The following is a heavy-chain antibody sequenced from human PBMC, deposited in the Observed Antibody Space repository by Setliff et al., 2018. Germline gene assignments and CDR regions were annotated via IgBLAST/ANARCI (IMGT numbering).Heavy chain of an antibody. CDR2: IFPKTGNT. D-gene: IGHD2-2*01. Sequence: ASVKVSCKASGYTFTNYGITWVRQAPGQGLEWMGWIFPKTGNTYFPHKVQGRVTMTTDTSTGTAYLELRSLRSDDTAVYYCSRLVRYCTTTSCQRLSGDEYWGQGTLVTVSS. CDR3: SRLVRYCTTTSCQRLSGDEY. V-gene: IGHV1-18*01. CDR1: GYTFTNYG. J-gene: IGHJ4*02.